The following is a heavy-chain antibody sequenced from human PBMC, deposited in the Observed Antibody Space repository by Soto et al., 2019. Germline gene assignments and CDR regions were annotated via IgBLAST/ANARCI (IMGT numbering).Heavy chain of an antibody. D-gene: IGHD7-27*01. CDR3: ATAPGYWGSAPLDF. CDR1: GLTFSDAW. J-gene: IGHJ4*02. V-gene: IGHV3-15*07. Sequence: EVQLVESGGGLVKPGGSLRLSCVASGLTFSDAWMNWLRQVPGKGPEWVARIRSQSDGGTRDYTAPVNGSFTISRDDSKSILYLQMNSLKTDDTAIYYCATAPGYWGSAPLDFWGQVTLVTVYS. CDR2: IRSQSDGGTR.